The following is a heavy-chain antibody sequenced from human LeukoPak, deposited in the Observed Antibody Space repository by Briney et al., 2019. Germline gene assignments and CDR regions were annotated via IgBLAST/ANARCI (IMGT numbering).Heavy chain of an antibody. V-gene: IGHV3-48*02. CDR1: GFTLSSYS. CDR3: ARASSKQLAGYLPDGFDI. CDR2: ISSSSSGTI. D-gene: IGHD3-9*01. J-gene: IGHJ3*02. Sequence: GGSLRLSCAASGFTLSSYSMNWVRQAPGKGLEWVSYISSSSSGTIFYADSVKGRFTISRDNAKNSLHLQMNSLRDEDTAVYYCARASSKQLAGYLPDGFDIWGQGTMVTVSS.